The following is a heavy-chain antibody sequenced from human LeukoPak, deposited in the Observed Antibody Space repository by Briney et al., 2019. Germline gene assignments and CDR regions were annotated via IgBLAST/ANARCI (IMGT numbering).Heavy chain of an antibody. J-gene: IGHJ3*01. CDR2: IYYSGST. CDR3: ATITFSSGWSASYAFDV. CDR1: GGSTSSGDYY. Sequence: SETLSLTCTVSGGSTSSGDYYWRWIRQLPGKGLEWIGYIYYSGSTYYNPSLKSRVTISVDTSKNQFSLKLNSVTAADTAVYYCATITFSSGWSASYAFDVWGQGTMVSVSS. D-gene: IGHD3-3*01. V-gene: IGHV4-31*03.